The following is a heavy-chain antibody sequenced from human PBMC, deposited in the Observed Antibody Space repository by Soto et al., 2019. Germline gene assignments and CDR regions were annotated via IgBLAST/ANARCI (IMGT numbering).Heavy chain of an antibody. CDR2: MFYSGLS. V-gene: IGHV4-39*01. D-gene: IGHD2-15*01. J-gene: IGHJ6*02. CDR3: APLTVSLSGPYGIHV. CDR1: GYSVSSSDYY. Sequence: PSETLSLTXSVSGYSVSSSDYYWAWTRQPPGKGLEWIGSMFYSGLSYYNPSLKSRVTLSVDTSKNQFSVRLNSVTAADTAVYYCAPLTVSLSGPYGIHVWGQGTTVTVSS.